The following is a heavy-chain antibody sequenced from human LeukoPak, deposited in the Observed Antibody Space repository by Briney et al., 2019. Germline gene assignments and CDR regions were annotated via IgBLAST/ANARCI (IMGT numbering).Heavy chain of an antibody. CDR2: IYYSGST. V-gene: IGHV4-59*08. CDR3: ARHLRGEQQLSGFDY. CDR1: GFTFSNYA. D-gene: IGHD6-13*01. J-gene: IGHJ4*02. Sequence: GSLRLSCAAFGFTFSNYAMSWVRQAPGKGLEWIGYIYYSGSTKYNPSLRSRVTISADTSKNQFSLKLSSVTAADTAVYYCARHLRGEQQLSGFDYWGQGTPVTVSS.